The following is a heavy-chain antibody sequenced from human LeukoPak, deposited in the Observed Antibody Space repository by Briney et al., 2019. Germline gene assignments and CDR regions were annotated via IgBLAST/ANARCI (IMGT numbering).Heavy chain of an antibody. J-gene: IGHJ4*02. CDR2: ISGSGGST. CDR1: GFTFSSYA. CDR3: AKGYCSSTSCYGRVDY. V-gene: IGHV3-23*01. D-gene: IGHD2-2*01. Sequence: GGSLRLSCAASGFTFSSYAMSWVRQAPGKGLEWVSAISGSGGSTYYADSVKGRFTISRDNSKNTLYLQMNSLRAEDTAVYYCAKGYCSSTSCYGRVDYWGQGTLVTVSS.